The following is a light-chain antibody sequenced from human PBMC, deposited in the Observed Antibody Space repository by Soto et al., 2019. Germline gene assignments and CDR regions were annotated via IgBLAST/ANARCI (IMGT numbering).Light chain of an antibody. Sequence: QSALTQPPSASGSLGQSVTISCTGTSSDVGGYNYVSWYQHHPGKAPKLMIYEVFKRPSGVPDRFSGSRSGNTASLTVSGLQAEDEAEYSCSSYAGSNILIFGGGTKLPVL. J-gene: IGLJ2*01. CDR2: EVF. V-gene: IGLV2-8*01. CDR3: SSYAGSNILI. CDR1: SSDVGGYNY.